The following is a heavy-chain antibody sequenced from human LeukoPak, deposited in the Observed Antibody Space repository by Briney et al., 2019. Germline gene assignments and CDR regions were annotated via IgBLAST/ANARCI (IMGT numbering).Heavy chain of an antibody. D-gene: IGHD3-22*01. CDR2: TGSNGVT. Sequence: QPGGSLRLSCAASGFTFSSYEMNWVRQAPGKGLEWVSATGSNGVTYYADSVKGRFTISRDNSKNALYLQMNGLRADDTAVYYCGIRDTSDYYVFWGQGTLVTVSS. CDR1: GFTFSSYE. CDR3: GIRDTSDYYVF. V-gene: IGHV3-23*01. J-gene: IGHJ4*02.